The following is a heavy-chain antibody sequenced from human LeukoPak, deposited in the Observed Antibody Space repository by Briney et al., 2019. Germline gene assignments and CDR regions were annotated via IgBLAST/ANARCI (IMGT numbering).Heavy chain of an antibody. Sequence: ASVKVSCKASGYTFTSYAMHWVRQAPGQRLEWMGWINAGNGNTKYSQKLQGRVTMTTDTSTSTAYMELRSLRSDDTAVYYCARSPPRYSGYDVHFDYWGQGTLVTVSS. J-gene: IGHJ4*02. CDR1: GYTFTSYA. CDR3: ARSPPRYSGYDVHFDY. V-gene: IGHV1-3*01. CDR2: INAGNGNT. D-gene: IGHD5-12*01.